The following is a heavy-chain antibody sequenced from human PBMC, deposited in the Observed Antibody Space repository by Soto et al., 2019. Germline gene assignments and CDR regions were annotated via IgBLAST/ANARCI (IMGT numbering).Heavy chain of an antibody. CDR3: ARGAGDSSSWYVVNFWFDP. CDR1: GGSISSYY. V-gene: IGHV4-59*01. J-gene: IGHJ5*02. D-gene: IGHD6-13*01. Sequence: PSETLSLTCTVSGGSISSYYWSWIRQPPGKGLEWIGYIYYSGSTNYNPSLKSRVTISVDTSKNQFSLKLSSVTAADTAVYYCARGAGDSSSWYVVNFWFDPWGQGTLVTVS. CDR2: IYYSGST.